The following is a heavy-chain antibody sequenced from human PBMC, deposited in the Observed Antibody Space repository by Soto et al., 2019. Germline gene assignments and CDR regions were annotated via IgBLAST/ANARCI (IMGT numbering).Heavy chain of an antibody. CDR1: GGTFSSYT. CDR3: TTDSYSTIIIVRFDY. V-gene: IGHV1-69*02. Sequence: VKASCKASGGTFSSYTISGVRQAPGQGLEWMGRIIPILGIANYAQKFQGRVTITADKSTSTAYMELSSLRSEDTAVYYCTTDSYSTIIIVRFDYWGHGTLVTVSS. D-gene: IGHD3-22*01. J-gene: IGHJ4*01. CDR2: IIPILGIA.